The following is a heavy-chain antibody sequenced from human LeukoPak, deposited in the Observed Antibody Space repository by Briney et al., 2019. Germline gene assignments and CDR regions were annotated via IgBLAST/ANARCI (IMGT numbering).Heavy chain of an antibody. V-gene: IGHV3-9*01. D-gene: IGHD1-1*01. Sequence: GGSLRLSCAASGFTFDDYAMHWVRQAPGKGLEWVSGISWNSGSIGYADSVKGRFTISRDNAKNSLYLQMNSLRAEDTALYYCAKDISYTGTTDGGFDYWGQGTLVTVSS. CDR2: ISWNSGSI. CDR3: AKDISYTGTTDGGFDY. J-gene: IGHJ4*02. CDR1: GFTFDDYA.